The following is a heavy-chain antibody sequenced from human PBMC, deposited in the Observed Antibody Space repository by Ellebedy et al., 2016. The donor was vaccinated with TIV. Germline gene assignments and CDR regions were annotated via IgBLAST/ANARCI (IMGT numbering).Heavy chain of an antibody. CDR1: GYMFSTYW. D-gene: IGHD3-10*01. CDR2: IYPGDSDT. V-gene: IGHV5-51*01. CDR3: ARRMGRGVKGKFPLDV. Sequence: GESLKISCEGSGYMFSTYWIAWVRQMLGKGLEWMGIIYPGDSDTTYSPSFRGQVTMSVDKSINTVYLQWNSLKASDTAMYYCARRMGRGVKGKFPLDVWGQGTTVIVSS. J-gene: IGHJ6*02.